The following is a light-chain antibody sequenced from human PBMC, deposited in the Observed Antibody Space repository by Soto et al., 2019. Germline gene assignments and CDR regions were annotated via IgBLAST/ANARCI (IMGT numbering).Light chain of an antibody. V-gene: IGKV4-1*01. Sequence: DIVMTQSPDSLAQSLGERATINCKSSQSVLYSANNKNYLAWYQQKPGQPPKVIIYWASTRESGVPDRFSGSGSGTDFTLTISSLQAEDVAVYYCQQYFLSPLTFGGGTSVEI. J-gene: IGKJ4*01. CDR1: QSVLYSANNKNY. CDR3: QQYFLSPLT. CDR2: WAS.